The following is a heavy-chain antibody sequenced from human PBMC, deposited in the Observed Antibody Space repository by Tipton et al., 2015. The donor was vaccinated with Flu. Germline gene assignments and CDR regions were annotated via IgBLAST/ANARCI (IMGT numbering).Heavy chain of an antibody. V-gene: IGHV4-59*12. CDR3: AREGRREQLALDY. Sequence: TLSLTCTVSGGSISSYYWSWIRQPPGKGLEWIGYIYYSGSTNYNPSLKSRVTISVDTSNNQFSLKLSSVTAADTAVYYCAREGRREQLALDYWGQGTLVTVSS. D-gene: IGHD6-6*01. J-gene: IGHJ4*02. CDR2: IYYSGST. CDR1: GGSISSYY.